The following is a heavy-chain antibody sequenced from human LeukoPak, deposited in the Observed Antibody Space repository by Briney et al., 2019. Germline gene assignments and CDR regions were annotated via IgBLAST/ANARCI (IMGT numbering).Heavy chain of an antibody. J-gene: IGHJ4*02. CDR2: SNHSGST. D-gene: IGHD3-22*01. CDR3: AVGYYYDSSGYYPFHR. CDR1: GGSFSGYY. Sequence: SETLSLTCAVYGGSFSGYYWSWIRQPPGKGLEWIGESNHSGSTNYNPSLKSRVTISVDTSKNQFSLKLSSVTAADTAVYYCAVGYYYDSSGYYPFHRWGQGTLVTVSS. V-gene: IGHV4-34*01.